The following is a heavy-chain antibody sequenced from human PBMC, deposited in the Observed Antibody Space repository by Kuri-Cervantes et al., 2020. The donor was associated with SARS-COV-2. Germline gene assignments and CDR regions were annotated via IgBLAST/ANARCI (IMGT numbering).Heavy chain of an antibody. J-gene: IGHJ4*02. Sequence: ASVKVSCKASGYTFTGYHMHWVRQAPGQGLEWMGWINPNSGGTNYAQKFQGRVTMTRDTSISTAYMELSRLRSDDTAVYYCARDPRRSSSWYAEGLHFDYWGQGTLVTVSS. CDR2: INPNSGGT. V-gene: IGHV1-2*02. CDR1: GYTFTGYH. CDR3: ARDPRRSSSWYAEGLHFDY. D-gene: IGHD6-13*01.